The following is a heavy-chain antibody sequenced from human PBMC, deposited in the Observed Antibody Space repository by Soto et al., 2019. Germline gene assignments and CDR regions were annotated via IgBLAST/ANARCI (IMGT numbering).Heavy chain of an antibody. D-gene: IGHD5-18*01. CDR2: ISSDGSNK. CDR1: GFTFSSYG. J-gene: IGHJ4*02. Sequence: QVQLVESGGGVVQPGRSLRLSCAASGFTFSSYGMHWVRQAPGKGLEWVAVISSDGSNKYYADSVKGRFTISRDNSKNTLYLQMNSLRAEDTAVYYCAKDRDSYGELYYFDYWGQGTLVTVSS. V-gene: IGHV3-30*18. CDR3: AKDRDSYGELYYFDY.